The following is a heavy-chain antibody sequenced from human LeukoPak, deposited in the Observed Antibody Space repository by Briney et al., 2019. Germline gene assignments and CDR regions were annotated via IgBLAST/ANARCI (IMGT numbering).Heavy chain of an antibody. Sequence: PGGSLRLSCAASGFTFSTYWIHWLRQTPEKGLVWVSRISSDGSRTTYADSVKGRFTISRDNAKNTVYLQMSSLRAEDTAVYYCGRDTGDGYNSYFDYWGQGTMVTVSA. D-gene: IGHD5-24*01. J-gene: IGHJ4*02. CDR1: GFTFSTYW. CDR3: GRDTGDGYNSYFDY. CDR2: ISSDGSRT. V-gene: IGHV3-74*01.